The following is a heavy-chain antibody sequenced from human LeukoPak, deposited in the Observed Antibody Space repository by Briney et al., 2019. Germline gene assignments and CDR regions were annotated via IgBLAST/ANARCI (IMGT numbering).Heavy chain of an antibody. Sequence: GESLKISCKASGYNFATAWIAWVRQMPGKGLEWMGIVYPGDSDTKYNPSFQGHVTISADKSISTAYLQWTSLKAPDTAIYYCARHGRWELDSWGQGTLVSVSS. CDR2: VYPGDSDT. CDR1: GYNFATAW. J-gene: IGHJ4*02. V-gene: IGHV5-51*01. D-gene: IGHD4-23*01. CDR3: ARHGRWELDS.